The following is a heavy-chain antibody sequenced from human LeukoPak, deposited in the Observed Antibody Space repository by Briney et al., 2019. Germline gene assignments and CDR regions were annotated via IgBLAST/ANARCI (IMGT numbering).Heavy chain of an antibody. CDR3: ARATVTTKNWYFDL. J-gene: IGHJ2*01. V-gene: IGHV1-8*01. Sequence: GASVKVSCKASGYTFTSFDINWVRQATGQGLEWMGWMNPNSGHTGYAQKFQGRVTMTRNTSISTAYMELSSQRSEDTAVYYCARATVTTKNWYFDLWGRGTLVTVSS. CDR2: MNPNSGHT. CDR1: GYTFTSFD. D-gene: IGHD4-17*01.